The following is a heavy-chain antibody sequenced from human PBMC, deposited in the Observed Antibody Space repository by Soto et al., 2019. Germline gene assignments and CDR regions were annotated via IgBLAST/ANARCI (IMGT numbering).Heavy chain of an antibody. D-gene: IGHD6-13*01. Sequence: SETLSLTCTVSGGSMNAYYWSWIRQSPSRGLEWLGRTYYRSQWFNDYAVSVKSRMTINADTSKNQFSLQLNYVTPEDTAVYYCARLIGTSWFVGWGQGTPVTVSS. CDR2: TYYRSQWFN. CDR1: GGSMNAYY. J-gene: IGHJ4*02. V-gene: IGHV6-1*01. CDR3: ARLIGTSWFVG.